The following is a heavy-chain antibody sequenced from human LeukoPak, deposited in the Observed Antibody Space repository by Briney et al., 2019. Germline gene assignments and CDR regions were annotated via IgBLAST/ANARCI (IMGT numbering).Heavy chain of an antibody. D-gene: IGHD6-6*01. CDR2: IYTSGST. CDR3: AGLAARQEDGYYYYYMDV. CDR1: GVSVSSYY. V-gene: IGHV4-4*07. Sequence: KPSETLSLTCTVSGVSVSSYYWSWIRQPARKELEWIGHIYTSGSTNYNPSLKSRVTMSVDKSKNQFFLNLNSVTAADTAMYYCAGLAARQEDGYYYYYMDVWGRGTTVTVSS. J-gene: IGHJ6*03.